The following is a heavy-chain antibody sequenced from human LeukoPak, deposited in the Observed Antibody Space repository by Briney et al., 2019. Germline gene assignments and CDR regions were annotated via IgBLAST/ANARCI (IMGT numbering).Heavy chain of an antibody. CDR1: GFTFSSYG. J-gene: IGHJ6*02. D-gene: IGHD6-19*01. V-gene: IGHV3-33*01. CDR3: ARVSQWLDYYYYGMDV. Sequence: PGGSLRLSCAASGFTFSSYGMHWVRQAPGKGLEWVAVIWYDGSNKYYADSVKGRFTISRDNSKNTLYLQMNSLRAEDTAAYYCARVSQWLDYYYYGMDVWGQGTTVTVSS. CDR2: IWYDGSNK.